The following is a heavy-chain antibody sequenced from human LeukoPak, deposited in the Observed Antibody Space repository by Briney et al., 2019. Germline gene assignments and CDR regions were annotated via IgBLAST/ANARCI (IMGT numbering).Heavy chain of an antibody. V-gene: IGHV3-49*04. Sequence: GRSLRLSCTTSGFTFGDHAMSWVRQAPGKGLEWVGFIRSKTYRGTTEYAASVKDRFTISRDDSRSIAYLRMNSLKIEDTAVYFCSRGPIQLWLHNGMDVWGQGTTVTVSS. CDR2: IRSKTYRGTT. D-gene: IGHD5-18*01. CDR1: GFTFGDHA. CDR3: SRGPIQLWLHNGMDV. J-gene: IGHJ6*02.